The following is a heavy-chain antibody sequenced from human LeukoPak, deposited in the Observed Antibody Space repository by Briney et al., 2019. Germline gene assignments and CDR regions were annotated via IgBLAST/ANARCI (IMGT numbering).Heavy chain of an antibody. D-gene: IGHD2-2*01. CDR3: ARVRSVVVPAATYYYYYYGMDV. CDR2: INHVGGT. CDR1: GGSFSGYY. Sequence: SETLSLTCAVYGGSFSGYYWSWIRQPPGKGLEWIGEINHVGGTNYNPSLKSRVTISVDTSKNQFSPKLSSVTAADTAVYYCARVRSVVVPAATYYYYYYGMDVWGQGTTVTVSS. V-gene: IGHV4-34*01. J-gene: IGHJ6*02.